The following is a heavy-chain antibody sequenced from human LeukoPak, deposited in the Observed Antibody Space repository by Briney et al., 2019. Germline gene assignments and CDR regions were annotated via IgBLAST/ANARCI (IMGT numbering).Heavy chain of an antibody. V-gene: IGHV3-30-3*01. CDR3: AREYPVAGSKTFDN. CDR2: ISYDGSNK. D-gene: IGHD6-19*01. J-gene: IGHJ4*02. Sequence: PGGSLRLSCAASGFTFITDAMHWVRQGPGKGLEWVAVISYDGSNKYNADSVKGRFTISRDNSKNTLYLQMNSLRPEDTAVYYCAREYPVAGSKTFDNWGQGTLVTVSS. CDR1: GFTFITDA.